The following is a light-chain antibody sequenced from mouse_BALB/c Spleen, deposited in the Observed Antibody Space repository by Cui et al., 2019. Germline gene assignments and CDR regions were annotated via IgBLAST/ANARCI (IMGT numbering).Light chain of an antibody. CDR3: QQGNTFPLT. CDR2: STS. V-gene: IGKV10-96*01. J-gene: IGKJ4*01. CDR1: QDISSY. Sequence: IQLTQTTSSLPACLGERVSISCRASQDISSYLNWHQQKPDGTVKLLIYSTSRLHSGVPTRFSGSGSGTDYSLTISNLEQEDIATYFCQQGNTFPLTFGAGTKLEIK.